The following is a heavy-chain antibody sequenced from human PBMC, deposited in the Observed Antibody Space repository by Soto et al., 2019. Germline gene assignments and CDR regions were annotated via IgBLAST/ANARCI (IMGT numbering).Heavy chain of an antibody. V-gene: IGHV1-18*01. J-gene: IGHJ6*02. CDR1: GYTFSNYG. Sequence: QVQLVQSGAEVKKPGASVTVSCKTSGYTFSNYGINWVRQAPAQGLEWMGWISGYNGNTNYAQTVQGRVAMTTDTSTGTVYMELSSLKSDDTAIYYCSRFIMVGGWFDPNYYHGMDVWGQGTTVTVSS. CDR3: SRFIMVGGWFDPNYYHGMDV. D-gene: IGHD6-19*01. CDR2: ISGYNGNT.